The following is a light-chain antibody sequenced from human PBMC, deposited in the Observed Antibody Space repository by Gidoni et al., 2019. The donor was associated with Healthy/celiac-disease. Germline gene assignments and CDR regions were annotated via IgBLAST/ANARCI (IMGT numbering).Light chain of an antibody. CDR3: QQYNSYLWT. J-gene: IGKJ1*01. CDR2: KAS. Sequence: DIQMTQSPSTLSASVGDRVTITCRASQSISSWLAWYQQSQKAPKLLIYKASSLESGVPSRFSGSGSGTEFTLTISSLQPDDFATYYCQQYNSYLWTFGQXTKVEIK. CDR1: QSISSW. V-gene: IGKV1-5*03.